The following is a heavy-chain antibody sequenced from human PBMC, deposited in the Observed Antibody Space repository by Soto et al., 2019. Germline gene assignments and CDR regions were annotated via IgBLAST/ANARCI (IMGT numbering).Heavy chain of an antibody. CDR2: ISSSSTYI. J-gene: IGHJ5*02. CDR1: GFTFGDSY. V-gene: IGHV3-11*06. Sequence: PGGSLRLSCEASGFTFGDSYMAWIRQAPGEGLEWISYISSSSTYIKYADSVKGRFTISRDNAKNSLYLQMTNLRVGDTAVYYCARDSAITGTLFDPWGQGTLVTVSS. CDR3: ARDSAITGTLFDP. D-gene: IGHD1-20*01.